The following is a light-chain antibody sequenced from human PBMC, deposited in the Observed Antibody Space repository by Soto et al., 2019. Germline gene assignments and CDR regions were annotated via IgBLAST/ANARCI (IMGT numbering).Light chain of an antibody. CDR2: GAS. CDR3: QQYDDWPIT. CDR1: QSISSL. J-gene: IGKJ5*01. V-gene: IGKV3-15*01. Sequence: EIVLTPSSATLAVTPGERATLSCRASQSISSLLAWYQQKTGHAPRLLNYGASTRATGITARFSGSVSGTDFTLTISCLQSEDCAGYYCQQYDDWPITSGQRTRL.